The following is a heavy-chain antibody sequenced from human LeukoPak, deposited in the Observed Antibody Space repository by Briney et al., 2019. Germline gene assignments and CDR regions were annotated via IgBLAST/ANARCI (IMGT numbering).Heavy chain of an antibody. Sequence: SETLSLTCSVSGGSISVGDFYWSWIRQPPGKGLEWIGYIYYSGTTYYNPSLKSRITISRDTSKNQFSLKLSSVTAADTAVYYCARAGQQLVWGIWFDPWGQGTLVTVSS. CDR3: ARAGQQLVWGIWFDP. CDR2: IYYSGTT. D-gene: IGHD6-13*01. V-gene: IGHV4-30-4*01. J-gene: IGHJ5*02. CDR1: GGSISVGDFY.